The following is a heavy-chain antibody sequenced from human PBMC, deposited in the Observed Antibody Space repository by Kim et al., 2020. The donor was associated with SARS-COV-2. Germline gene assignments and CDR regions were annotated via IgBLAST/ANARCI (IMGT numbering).Heavy chain of an antibody. J-gene: IGHJ6*03. D-gene: IGHD2-2*01. Sequence: GGSLGLSCAASGFTFSTYWMYWVRQAPGKGLVWVSRINSDGSRTNYADSVKGRFTISRDNAKNTLYLQMNSLIAEDTAVYYCARASSTSGPCYYMDVWGKRTAVTVSS. V-gene: IGHV3-74*01. CDR1: GFTFSTYW. CDR3: ARASSTSGPCYYMDV. CDR2: INSDGSRT.